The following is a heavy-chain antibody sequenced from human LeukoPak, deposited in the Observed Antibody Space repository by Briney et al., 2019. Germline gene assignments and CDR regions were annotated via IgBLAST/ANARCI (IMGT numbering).Heavy chain of an antibody. D-gene: IGHD1-26*01. J-gene: IGHJ4*02. V-gene: IGHV3-48*03. CDR3: ARWAGAILTDY. CDR2: ISSSGSTI. Sequence: GGSLRLSCAASGFTFSSYEMNWVRQAPGKGLEWVSYISSSGSTIYYADSVKGRFTISRDNAKNSLYLQMNSLRAEDTAVYYCARWAGAILTDYWGQGTLVTVSS. CDR1: GFTFSSYE.